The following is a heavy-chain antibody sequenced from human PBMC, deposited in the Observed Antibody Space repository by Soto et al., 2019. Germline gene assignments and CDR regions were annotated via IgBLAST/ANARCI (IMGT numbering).Heavy chain of an antibody. D-gene: IGHD3-22*01. CDR3: ARGPAYDSSGYPILSIDN. CDR2: INPNSGGT. V-gene: IGHV1-2*04. J-gene: IGHJ4*02. CDR1: GYTYTCYY. Sequence: ASVKVSCKASGYTYTCYYMHWVRHAPGQGLEWMGWINPNSGGTNYAQKFQGWVTMTRDTSISTAYMELSRLRSDDTAVYYCARGPAYDSSGYPILSIDNWGQGTLVTLSS.